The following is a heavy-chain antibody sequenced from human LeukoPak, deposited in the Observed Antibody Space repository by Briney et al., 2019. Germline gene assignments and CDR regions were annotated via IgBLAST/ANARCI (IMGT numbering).Heavy chain of an antibody. D-gene: IGHD3-22*01. V-gene: IGHV4-39*07. CDR1: GGSISSSFYY. CDR2: IYYRGST. Sequence: PSETLSLTCTVSGGSISSSFYYWGWIRQPPGKGLEWIGSIYYRGSTYYNPSLKSRVTISVDTSKNQFSLKLNSVTAADTAVYYCARARFYYDSSGYSGYFDYWGQGTPVTVSS. J-gene: IGHJ4*02. CDR3: ARARFYYDSSGYSGYFDY.